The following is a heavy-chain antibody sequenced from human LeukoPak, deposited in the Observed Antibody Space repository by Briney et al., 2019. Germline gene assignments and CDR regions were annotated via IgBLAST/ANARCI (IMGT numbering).Heavy chain of an antibody. Sequence: ASVKVSCKASGYTFTGYYMHWVRQAPGQGLEWMGWINANSGGTHSAQKFQGRVTMTRDASISTAYMELSRLRSDDTAVYYCARHPTVVTPDYYYYMDVWGKGTTVTISS. CDR1: GYTFTGYY. D-gene: IGHD4-23*01. CDR3: ARHPTVVTPDYYYYMDV. V-gene: IGHV1-2*02. CDR2: INANSGGT. J-gene: IGHJ6*03.